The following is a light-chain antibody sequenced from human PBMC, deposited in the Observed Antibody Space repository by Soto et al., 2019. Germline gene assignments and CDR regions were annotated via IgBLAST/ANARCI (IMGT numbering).Light chain of an antibody. CDR2: EGS. CDR3: CSYADGSSYV. J-gene: IGLJ1*01. CDR1: SSDLGSRNL. Sequence: QSALTQPASVSGSPGQSITISCTGTSSDLGSRNLVSWYQQHPGKAPKLIIYEGSKRPSGVSNRFSGTKSGNTASLTISGLQAEDEADYYCCSYADGSSYVFGTGTKLTV. V-gene: IGLV2-23*01.